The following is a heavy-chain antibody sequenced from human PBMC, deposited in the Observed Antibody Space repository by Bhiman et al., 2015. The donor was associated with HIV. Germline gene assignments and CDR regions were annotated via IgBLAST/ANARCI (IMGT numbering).Heavy chain of an antibody. CDR2: ISSSSSYI. V-gene: IGHV3-21*02. CDR3: AREGRSSLFVDV. J-gene: IGHJ6*02. CDR1: GFAFNKYD. D-gene: IGHD3-16*02. Sequence: EVQLVESGGGLVKPGGSLRLSCAASGFAFNKYDMNWVRQAPGKGLEWVSSISSSSSYIYYADSVKGRFTISRDNAKNSLYLQMNSPRAEDTAVYYCAREGRSSLFVDVWGQGTTVTVS.